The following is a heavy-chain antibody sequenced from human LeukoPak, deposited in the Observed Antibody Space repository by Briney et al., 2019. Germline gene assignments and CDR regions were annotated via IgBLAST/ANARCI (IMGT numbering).Heavy chain of an antibody. CDR2: ISGSGGST. CDR1: GFTFSSYA. D-gene: IGHD4-17*01. J-gene: IGHJ5*02. Sequence: QTGGSLRLSCAAPGFTFSSYAMSWVRQAPGRGLEWVSAISGSGGSTYYADSVKGRFTISRDNSKNTLYLQMNSLRAEDTAVYYCAKGRDYGDYGWFDPWGQGTLVTVSS. V-gene: IGHV3-23*01. CDR3: AKGRDYGDYGWFDP.